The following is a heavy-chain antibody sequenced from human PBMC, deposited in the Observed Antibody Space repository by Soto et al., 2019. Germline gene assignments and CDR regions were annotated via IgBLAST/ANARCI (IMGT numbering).Heavy chain of an antibody. V-gene: IGHV3-7*01. Sequence: EVQLVESGGGLVQPGGSLRLSCAASGFTFSSYWMSWVRQAQGKGLEWVANIKQDGSEKYYVDSVKGRFTISRDNAKNSLYLQINSLRAEDTAVYYCARDGRRQQLVYYYGMDVWGQGTTVTVSS. CDR3: ARDGRRQQLVYYYGMDV. D-gene: IGHD6-6*01. J-gene: IGHJ6*02. CDR2: IKQDGSEK. CDR1: GFTFSSYW.